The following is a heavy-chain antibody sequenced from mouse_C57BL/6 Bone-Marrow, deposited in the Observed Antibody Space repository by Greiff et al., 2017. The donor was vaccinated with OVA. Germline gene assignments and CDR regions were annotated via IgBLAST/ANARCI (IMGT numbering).Heavy chain of an antibody. CDR2: IDPSDSYT. CDR3: ARDGNPYFDY. J-gene: IGHJ2*01. V-gene: IGHV1-50*01. Sequence: QVQLQQPGAELVKPGASVKLSCKASGYTFTSYWMQWVKQRPGQGLEWIGEIDPSDSYTNYNQKFKGKATLTVDTSSSTAYMQLSSLTSEDSAVYYCARDGNPYFDYWGQGTTLTVSS. CDR1: GYTFTSYW. D-gene: IGHD2-1*01.